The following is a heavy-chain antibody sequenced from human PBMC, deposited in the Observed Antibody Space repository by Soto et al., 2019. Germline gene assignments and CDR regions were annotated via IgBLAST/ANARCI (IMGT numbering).Heavy chain of an antibody. J-gene: IGHJ4*02. V-gene: IGHV3-23*01. CDR3: ANRGRYYFAY. D-gene: IGHD3-10*01. Sequence: EVQLLESGGGLVQPGGSLRLSCAASGFTFSSYAMGWVRQAPGKGLEWVSTIGSSIDNTYYADSVKGRFTISRDNSKNTLHLQMNSLRAEDTAVYFCANRGRYYFAYWGQGALVTVSS. CDR2: IGSSIDNT. CDR1: GFTFSSYA.